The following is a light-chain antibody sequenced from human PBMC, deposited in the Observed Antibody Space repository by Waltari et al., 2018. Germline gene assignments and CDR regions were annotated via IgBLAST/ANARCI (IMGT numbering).Light chain of an antibody. CDR1: QSVLYSSNNKNY. J-gene: IGKJ2*01. Sequence: DIVMTQSPDSLAVSLGERATINCKSSQSVLYSSNNKNYLAWYQQKPGQPPKLLIYWASTRESGVPDRFRGSGSGTDSTLTISSLQAEDVAVYYCQQYYSAPQTFGQGTKLEIK. V-gene: IGKV4-1*01. CDR2: WAS. CDR3: QQYYSAPQT.